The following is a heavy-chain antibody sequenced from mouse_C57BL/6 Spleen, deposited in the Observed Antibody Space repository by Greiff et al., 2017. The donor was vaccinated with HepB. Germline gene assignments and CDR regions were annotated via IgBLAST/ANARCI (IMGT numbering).Heavy chain of an antibody. J-gene: IGHJ2*01. CDR1: GYAFSSSW. D-gene: IGHD1-1*01. CDR3: ARLLTTVVATSDY. CDR2: IYPGDGDT. V-gene: IGHV1-82*01. Sequence: VQLQQSGPELVKPGASVKISCKASGYAFSSSWMNWVKQRPGKGLEWIGRIYPGDGDTNYNGKFKGKATLTADKSSSTAYMQLSSLTSEDSAVYFCARLLTTVVATSDYWGQGTTLTVSS.